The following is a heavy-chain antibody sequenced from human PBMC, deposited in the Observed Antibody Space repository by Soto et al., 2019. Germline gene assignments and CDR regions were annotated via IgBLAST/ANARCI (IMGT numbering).Heavy chain of an antibody. CDR2: ISSSSSTI. CDR3: AIVLRLFYSGGDCSPLLPYSMDY. CDR1: GFTFSSYS. J-gene: IGHJ4*02. D-gene: IGHD2-21*02. V-gene: IGHV3-48*02. Sequence: GGSLRLSCAASGFTFSSYSMNWVRQAPGKGLEWDSYISSSSSTIYYADSVKGRFTISRDNAKNSLYLQMNSLRDEDTAVYYYAIVLRLFYSGGDCSPLLPYSMDYWGQGSLVTVSS.